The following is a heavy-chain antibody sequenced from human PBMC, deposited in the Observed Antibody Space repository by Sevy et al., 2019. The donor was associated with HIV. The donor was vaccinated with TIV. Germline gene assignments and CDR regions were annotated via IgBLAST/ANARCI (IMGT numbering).Heavy chain of an antibody. D-gene: IGHD3-10*01. V-gene: IGHV3-23*01. CDR2: ISGSGGST. Sequence: GGSLRLSCAASGFTFSSYAMSWVRQAPGKGLEWVSAISGSGGSTYYADSVKGRFTISRDNSKNTLYLQMNSLRAEDTALYYCAKDLIMMRGSGKNWGQGTLVTVSS. CDR3: AKDLIMMRGSGKN. J-gene: IGHJ4*02. CDR1: GFTFSSYA.